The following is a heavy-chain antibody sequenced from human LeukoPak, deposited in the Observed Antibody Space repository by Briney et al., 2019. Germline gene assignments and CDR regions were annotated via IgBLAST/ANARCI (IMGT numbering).Heavy chain of an antibody. J-gene: IGHJ4*02. CDR3: ARQISGGSCYRY. CDR2: IYYSGST. CDR1: GGSISSYY. V-gene: IGHV4-59*08. Sequence: SETLSRTCTVSGGSISSYYWSWIRQPPGKGLEWIGYIYYSGSTNYNPSLKSRVTISVDTSKNQFSLKLSSVTAADTAVYYCARQISGGSCYRYWGQGTLVTVSS. D-gene: IGHD2-15*01.